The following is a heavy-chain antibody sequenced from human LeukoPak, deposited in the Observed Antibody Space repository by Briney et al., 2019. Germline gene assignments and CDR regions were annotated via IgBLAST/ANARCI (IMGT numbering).Heavy chain of an antibody. CDR2: ISGSGDST. V-gene: IGHV3-23*01. D-gene: IGHD3-10*01. J-gene: IGHJ4*02. CDR1: GFTFSSNS. Sequence: GGSMRLSCAASGFTFSSNSMTWVRQTPGKGLEWVSGISGSGDSTFYADSVKGRFTISRDNSRNTLYLQMSSLRPEDTAVYYCTKWSGFGDDWGQGTLVTVSS. CDR3: TKWSGFGDD.